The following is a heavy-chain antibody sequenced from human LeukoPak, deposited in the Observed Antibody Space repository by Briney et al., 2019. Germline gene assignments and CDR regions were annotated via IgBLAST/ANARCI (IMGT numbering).Heavy chain of an antibody. CDR3: ASGSYGLIPSGNYYMDV. CDR2: ISAYNGNT. D-gene: IGHD3-10*01. J-gene: IGHJ6*03. V-gene: IGHV1-18*01. Sequence: ASVKVSCKASGYTFTSYGISWVRQAPGQGLEWMGWISAYNGNTNYAQKFQGRVTITADESTSTAYMELSSLRSEDTAVYYCASGSYGLIPSGNYYMDVWGKGTTVTVSS. CDR1: GYTFTSYG.